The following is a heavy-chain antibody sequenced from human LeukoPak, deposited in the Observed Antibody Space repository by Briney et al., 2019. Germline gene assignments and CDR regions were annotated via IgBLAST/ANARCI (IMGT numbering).Heavy chain of an antibody. CDR2: IKQDGSEK. Sequence: PGGSLRLSCAASGFTFSSSGIHWVRQAPGKGLEWVANIKQDGSEKYYVESVKGRFTISRDNAKNSLYLQMNSLRAEDTAVYYCARVAGANWYFDLWGRGTLVTVSS. V-gene: IGHV3-7*04. D-gene: IGHD4/OR15-4a*01. CDR1: GFTFSSSG. J-gene: IGHJ2*01. CDR3: ARVAGANWYFDL.